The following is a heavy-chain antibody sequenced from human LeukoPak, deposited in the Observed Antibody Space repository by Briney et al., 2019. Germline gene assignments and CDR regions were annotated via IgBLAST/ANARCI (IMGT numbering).Heavy chain of an antibody. CDR3: ARDNCSGGSCYSFMDV. D-gene: IGHD2-15*01. CDR2: IIPIFGTA. J-gene: IGHJ6*03. CDR1: GGTFSSYA. Sequence: RASVKVSCKASGGTFSSYAISWVRQAPGQGLEWMGGIIPIFGTANYAQKFQGRVTITADESTSTAYMELSSLRSEDTAVYYCARDNCSGGSCYSFMDVWGKGTTVTVSS. V-gene: IGHV1-69*01.